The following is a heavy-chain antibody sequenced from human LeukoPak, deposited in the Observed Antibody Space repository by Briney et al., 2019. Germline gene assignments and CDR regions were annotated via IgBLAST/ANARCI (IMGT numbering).Heavy chain of an antibody. Sequence: SETLSLTCTVSGGSISSGYYYWSWIRQPAGKGLEWIGRMYTSGSTEYNPSLNSRVTISVDTSKNQFSLKLSSVTAAVTAVYYCTRSRERYCTSGSCYIDLQARWGQGTLVTVSS. CDR1: GGSISSGYYY. D-gene: IGHD2-2*02. V-gene: IGHV4-61*02. J-gene: IGHJ4*02. CDR2: MYTSGST. CDR3: TRSRERYCTSGSCYIDLQAR.